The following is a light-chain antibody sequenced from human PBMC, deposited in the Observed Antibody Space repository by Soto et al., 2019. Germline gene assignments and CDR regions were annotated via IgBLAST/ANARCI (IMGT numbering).Light chain of an antibody. J-gene: IGKJ1*01. CDR1: QSVLYSSNNKNY. V-gene: IGKV4-1*01. Sequence: DIVMTQSPDSLAVSLGERATINCKXSQSVLYSSNNKNYLAWYQQKPGQPPKLLIYWASTRESGVPDRFSGSGSGTDFTLTISSLQAEDVAVYYCQQYYSTHWTFGQGTKVEIK. CDR3: QQYYSTHWT. CDR2: WAS.